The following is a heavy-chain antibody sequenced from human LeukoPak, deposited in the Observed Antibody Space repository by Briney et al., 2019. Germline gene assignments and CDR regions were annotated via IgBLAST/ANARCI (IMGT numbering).Heavy chain of an antibody. Sequence: PGGSLRLSCVASKFSFSSYWMSWLRHVPGKGLEWVANINLDGSGQYYVDSVKGRFTISRDNAKNSLFLQMNSLRVEDTAVYYCARDNNLEFDCWAQGTLVTVSS. CDR1: KFSFSSYW. V-gene: IGHV3-7*01. D-gene: IGHD2/OR15-2a*01. J-gene: IGHJ4*02. CDR2: INLDGSGQ. CDR3: ARDNNLEFDC.